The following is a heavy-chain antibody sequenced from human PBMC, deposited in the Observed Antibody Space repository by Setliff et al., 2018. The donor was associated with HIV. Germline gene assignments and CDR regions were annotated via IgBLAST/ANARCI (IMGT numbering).Heavy chain of an antibody. D-gene: IGHD4-4*01. CDR2: IHHTGYI. V-gene: IGHV4-34*01. CDR3: AAFFVTPMTTQDF. J-gene: IGHJ4*02. CDR1: GGPSTDHY. Sequence: SETLSLTCAVYGGPSTDHYWNWIRQSPGMGLEWIAEIHHTGYINYNPSLRSRVSVSRDMSSNQFSLRLSSVTAADAAVYYCAAFFVTPMTTQDFWGQGTLGTVS.